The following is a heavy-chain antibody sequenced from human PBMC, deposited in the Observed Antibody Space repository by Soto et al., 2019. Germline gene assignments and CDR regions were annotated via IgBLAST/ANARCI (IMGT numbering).Heavy chain of an antibody. CDR3: AKFSY. Sequence: QVQLVESGGGVVQPWRSLRLSCAASGFTFSSYGMHWVRQAPGKGLEWVAVISYDGSNKYYADSVKGRFTISRDNSKNTLYLQMNSLRAEDTAVYYCAKFSYWGQGTLVTVSS. J-gene: IGHJ4*02. CDR2: ISYDGSNK. CDR1: GFTFSSYG. V-gene: IGHV3-30*18.